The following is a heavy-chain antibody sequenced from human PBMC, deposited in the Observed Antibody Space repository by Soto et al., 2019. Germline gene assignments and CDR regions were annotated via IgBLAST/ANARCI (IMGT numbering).Heavy chain of an antibody. Sequence: QVQLVQSGADVKKPGSSVKVSCKASGGSFGSSAISWVRQAPAQGLEWMGEIIPVFDKANYAQNFQGRLTITAGEPTGTVFMQLSSLRSEDTAVYFCARLRRDWGDAFDLWGLGTLVTVSS. CDR2: IIPVFDKA. CDR3: ARLRRDWGDAFDL. J-gene: IGHJ3*01. CDR1: GGSFGSSA. D-gene: IGHD3-16*01. V-gene: IGHV1-69*01.